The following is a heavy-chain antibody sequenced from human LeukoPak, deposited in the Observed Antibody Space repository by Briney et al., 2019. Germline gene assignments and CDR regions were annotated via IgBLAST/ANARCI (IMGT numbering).Heavy chain of an antibody. CDR3: ARAAIAAAGYDHWYFDL. CDR1: GGSFSGYY. CDR2: INHSGST. D-gene: IGHD6-13*01. J-gene: IGHJ2*01. V-gene: IGHV4-34*01. Sequence: PSETLSLTCAVYGGSFSGYYWSWIRQPPGKGLEWIGEINHSGSTNYNPSLKSRVTISVDTSKNQFSLQLNSVTPEDTAVYYCARAAIAAAGYDHWYFDLWGRGTLVTVSS.